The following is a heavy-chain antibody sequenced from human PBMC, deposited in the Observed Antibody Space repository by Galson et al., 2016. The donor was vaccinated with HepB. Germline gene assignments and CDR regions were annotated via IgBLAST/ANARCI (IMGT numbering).Heavy chain of an antibody. CDR2: ISSSRSYI. Sequence: SLRLSCAASGFPFSDFTMNWVRQAPGKGLEWISLISSSRSYIYYADSVKGRFTISRDNAESSLYLQMDRLRAEDTAVYYCTRDGSGWSAYWGQGTLVTVSS. CDR1: GFPFSDFT. D-gene: IGHD6-19*01. CDR3: TRDGSGWSAY. J-gene: IGHJ4*02. V-gene: IGHV3-21*04.